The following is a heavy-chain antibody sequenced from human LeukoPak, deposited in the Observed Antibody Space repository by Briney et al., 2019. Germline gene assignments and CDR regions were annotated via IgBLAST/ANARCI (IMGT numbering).Heavy chain of an antibody. CDR1: GFTFSSYS. J-gene: IGHJ4*02. CDR3: VKDRTGTYTLDY. V-gene: IGHV3-21*01. Sequence: GGSLRLSCAASGFTFSSYSMNWVRQAPGKGLEWVSSISRSSNYIYHADSVKGRFTISRDNSKNTLNLQMNSLRAEDTAVYYCVKDRTGTYTLDYWGQGTLVTVSS. CDR2: ISRSSNYI. D-gene: IGHD3-10*01.